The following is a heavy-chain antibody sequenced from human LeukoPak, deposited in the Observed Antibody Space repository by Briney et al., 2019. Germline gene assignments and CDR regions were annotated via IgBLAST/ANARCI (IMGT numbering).Heavy chain of an antibody. D-gene: IGHD1-1*01. Sequence: GALRLSCVASGFIFSNYAVHWFRQAPGKGLEWVAVISYDANAKYYADSVQGRFSLSRDNSMNTLYLQLNSLRTEDTAMYYCARDLSGHWTYDYWGQGTLVTVSS. J-gene: IGHJ4*01. CDR3: ARDLSGHWTYDY. CDR2: ISYDANAK. V-gene: IGHV3-30*04. CDR1: GFIFSNYA.